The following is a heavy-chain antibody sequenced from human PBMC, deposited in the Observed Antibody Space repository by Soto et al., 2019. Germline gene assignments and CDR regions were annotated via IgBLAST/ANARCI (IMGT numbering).Heavy chain of an antibody. D-gene: IGHD3-9*01. Sequence: ASETLSLTCTVSGGSISSYYWSWIRQPPGKGLEWIGYIYYSGSTNYNPSIKSRVTISVDTSKNQFSLKLSSVTAADTAVYYCARHGWYILTGYYDYWGQGTLVTVSS. CDR3: ARHGWYILTGYYDY. CDR1: GGSISSYY. J-gene: IGHJ4*02. CDR2: IYYSGST. V-gene: IGHV4-59*08.